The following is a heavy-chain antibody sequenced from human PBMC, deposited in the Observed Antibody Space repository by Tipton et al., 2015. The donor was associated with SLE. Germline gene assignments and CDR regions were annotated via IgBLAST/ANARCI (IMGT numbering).Heavy chain of an antibody. J-gene: IGHJ3*02. CDR3: ARGRGGLLLWSLDAFDI. CDR1: GGSISSSTYY. V-gene: IGHV4-39*07. D-gene: IGHD3-10*01. CDR2: IYYSGST. Sequence: LRLSCTVSGGSISSSTYYWGWIRQPPGKGLEWIGNIYYSGSTYYNPSLKSRVTISVDTSKNQFSLKLSSVTAADTAVYYCARGRGGLLLWSLDAFDIWGQGTMVTVSS.